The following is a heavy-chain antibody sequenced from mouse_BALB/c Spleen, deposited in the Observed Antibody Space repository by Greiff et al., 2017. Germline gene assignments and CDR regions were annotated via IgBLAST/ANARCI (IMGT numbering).Heavy chain of an antibody. CDR2: IFPGSGNT. V-gene: IGHV1-66*01. CDR1: GYSFTSYY. D-gene: IGHD2-4*01. CDR3: ARGSTMITNYYAMDY. J-gene: IGHJ4*01. Sequence: QVQLKQSGPELVKPGASVKISCKASGYSFTSYYIHWVKQRPGQGLEWIGWIFPGSGNTKYNEKFKGKATLTADTSSSTAYMQLSSLTSEDSAVYFCARGSTMITNYYAMDYWGQGTSVTVSS.